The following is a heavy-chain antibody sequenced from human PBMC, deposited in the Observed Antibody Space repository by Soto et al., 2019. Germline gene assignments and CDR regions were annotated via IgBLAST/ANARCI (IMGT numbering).Heavy chain of an antibody. CDR2: TYYRSKWYN. CDR3: ARDREQARDGYNWNYYYGMDV. D-gene: IGHD5-12*01. Sequence: SSETLSLTCAISGDSVSSNSAAWNWIRQSPSRGLEWLGRTYYRSKWYNDYAVSVKSRITINPDTSKNQFSLQLNSVTPEDTAVYYCARDREQARDGYNWNYYYGMDVWGQGTTVTVSS. CDR1: GDSVSSNSAA. J-gene: IGHJ6*02. V-gene: IGHV6-1*01.